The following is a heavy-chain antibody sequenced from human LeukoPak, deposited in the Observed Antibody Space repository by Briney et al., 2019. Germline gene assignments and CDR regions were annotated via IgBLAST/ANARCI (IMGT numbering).Heavy chain of an antibody. CDR1: GFPFNNYA. V-gene: IGHV3-23*01. D-gene: IGHD3-22*01. CDR3: AKDSYDSGGYYHFDY. Sequence: GGSLRLSCAASGFPFNNYAVSWVRQAPGQGLEWVSAIGGGGGSTYYADSVKGRFTISRDNSKNTLYLQMNSLRAEDTALYYCAKDSYDSGGYYHFDYWGQGTLVTVSS. CDR2: IGGGGGST. J-gene: IGHJ4*02.